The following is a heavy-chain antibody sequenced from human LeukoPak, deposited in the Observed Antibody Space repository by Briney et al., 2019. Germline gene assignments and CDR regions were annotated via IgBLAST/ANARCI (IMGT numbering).Heavy chain of an antibody. CDR3: ARRAGAYSHPYDD. CDR2: TYSDNT. CDR1: VFTLSSNS. J-gene: IGHJ4*02. V-gene: IGHV3-53*01. Sequence: GGSLRLSCTVSVFTLSSNSMSWVRQAPGKGLEWVSFTYSDNTHYSDSVKGRFNISRDNSKNTLYLQMNSLRAEDTAVYYCARRAGAYSHPYDDWGQGTLVTVSS. D-gene: IGHD4/OR15-4a*01.